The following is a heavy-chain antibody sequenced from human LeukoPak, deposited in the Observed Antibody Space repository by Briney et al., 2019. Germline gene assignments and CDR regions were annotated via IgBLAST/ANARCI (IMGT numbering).Heavy chain of an antibody. V-gene: IGHV4-59*11. J-gene: IGHJ4*02. Sequence: SETLSLTCTVSGGSISSHYWSWIRQPPGKGLEWIGYIYYSGSTNYNPSLKSRVTISVDTSKNQFSLKLSSVTAADTAVYCCARDPNSSSWYEVGYWGQGTLVTVSS. CDR3: ARDPNSSSWYEVGY. CDR1: GGSISSHY. D-gene: IGHD6-13*01. CDR2: IYYSGST.